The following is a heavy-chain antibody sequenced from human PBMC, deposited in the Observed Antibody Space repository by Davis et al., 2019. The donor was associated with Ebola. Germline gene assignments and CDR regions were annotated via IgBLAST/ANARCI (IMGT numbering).Heavy chain of an antibody. V-gene: IGHV3-23*01. CDR2: ISNSGSDT. CDR1: GFIFRSYA. Sequence: GGSLRLSCAASGFIFRSYAMSWVRQDPAKGLEWVSGISNSGSDTYYADSVKGRFTISRDNSKNTLHLQMNSLRVEDTAIYYCAKDTSNVWFDVWGQGTMVTVSS. J-gene: IGHJ3*01. D-gene: IGHD6-19*01. CDR3: AKDTSNVWFDV.